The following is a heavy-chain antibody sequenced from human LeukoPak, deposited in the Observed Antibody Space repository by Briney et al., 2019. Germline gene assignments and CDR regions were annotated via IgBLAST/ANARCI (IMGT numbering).Heavy chain of an antibody. Sequence: SETLSLTCSVSGDSISSGDSYWGWIRQHPWKGLEWIGSIYYVGSPYNNPSLNSRRATMSVDTSKNQFSLKLPSVTAADTAVYYCARISITKRAMDVWGQGTTVTVSS. CDR3: ARISITKRAMDV. J-gene: IGHJ6*02. D-gene: IGHD3-3*01. V-gene: IGHV4-39*01. CDR1: GDSISSGDSY. CDR2: IYYVGSP.